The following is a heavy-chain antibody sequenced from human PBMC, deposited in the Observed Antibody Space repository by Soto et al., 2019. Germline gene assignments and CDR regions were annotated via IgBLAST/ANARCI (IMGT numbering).Heavy chain of an antibody. CDR2: ISYDGSNK. V-gene: IGHV3-30*18. J-gene: IGHJ4*02. CDR1: GFTFSSYG. D-gene: IGHD6-13*01. Sequence: GGSLRLSCAASGFTFSSYGMHWVRQAPGKGLEWVAVISYDGSNKYYADSVKGRFTISRDNSKNTLYLQMNSLRAEDTAVYYCAKVRRGIAAAGTNSRAISISDYCRQGTLVTLS. CDR3: AKVRRGIAAAGTNSRAISISDY.